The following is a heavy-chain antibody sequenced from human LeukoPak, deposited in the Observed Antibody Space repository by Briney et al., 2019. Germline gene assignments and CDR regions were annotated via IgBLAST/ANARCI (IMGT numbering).Heavy chain of an antibody. CDR3: AIASDWLSPN. D-gene: IGHD3-9*01. Sequence: GGSLEISWKGSGSRFTSYWIGWVRQMPGKGLEWMGIIYPGDSDTRYSPSFQGQVTISAGKSISPAYLQWSSLKASDTAMYYCAIASDWLSPNWGQGTLVTVSS. V-gene: IGHV5-51*01. J-gene: IGHJ4*02. CDR1: GSRFTSYW. CDR2: IYPGDSDT.